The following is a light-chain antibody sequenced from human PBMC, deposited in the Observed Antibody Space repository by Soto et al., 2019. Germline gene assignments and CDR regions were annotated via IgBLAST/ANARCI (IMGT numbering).Light chain of an antibody. CDR3: CSFTTSSTLV. V-gene: IGLV2-14*01. Sequence: QSVLTQPASVSGSPGQSITISCTVTSSDVGTYNHVSWYQQHPGKAPQLIIYEASNRPSGLSNRFSASKSGNTASLTISGLQAEDEADYYCCSFTTSSTLVFGTGTKLTVL. J-gene: IGLJ1*01. CDR2: EAS. CDR1: SSDVGTYNH.